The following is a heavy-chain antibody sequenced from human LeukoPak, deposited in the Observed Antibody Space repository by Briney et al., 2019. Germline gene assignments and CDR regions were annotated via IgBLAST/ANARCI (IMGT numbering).Heavy chain of an antibody. J-gene: IGHJ4*02. Sequence: VSVKVSCKVSGYTLTELSMHWVRQAPGKGLEWMGGFDPEDGETIYAQKFQGRVTMTEDTSTDTAYMELSSLRSEDTAVYYCATREWELRGFDYWGQGTLVTVSS. CDR2: FDPEDGET. V-gene: IGHV1-24*01. D-gene: IGHD1-26*01. CDR3: ATREWELRGFDY. CDR1: GYTLTELS.